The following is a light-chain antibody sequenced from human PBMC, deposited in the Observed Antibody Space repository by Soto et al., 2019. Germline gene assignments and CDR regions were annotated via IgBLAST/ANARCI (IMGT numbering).Light chain of an antibody. J-gene: IGLJ2*01. CDR2: LNSDGSH. V-gene: IGLV4-69*01. Sequence: VLTQSPSASASVGASVKLTCTLSSGHSNYDIAWHQQQSEKGPRYLMKLNSDGSHSKGDGIPDRFSGSSSGAERYLTISSLQSEDEADYYCQTWGSGIVVFGGGTKVTVL. CDR3: QTWGSGIVV. CDR1: SGHSNYD.